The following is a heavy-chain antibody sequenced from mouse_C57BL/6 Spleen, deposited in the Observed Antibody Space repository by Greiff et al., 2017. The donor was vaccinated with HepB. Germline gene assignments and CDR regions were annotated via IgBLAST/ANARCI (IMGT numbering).Heavy chain of an antibody. CDR3: ARGGGYDYDGAWFAY. CDR2: IYTSDSET. V-gene: IGHV1-61*01. D-gene: IGHD2-4*01. Sequence: VQLQQPGAELVRPGSSVKLSCKASGYTFTSYWMDWVKQRPGQGLEWIGNIYTSDSETHYNQKFKDKATLTVDKSSSTAYMQLNSLPSEDSAVYCCARGGGYDYDGAWFAYWGQGTLVTVSA. J-gene: IGHJ3*01. CDR1: GYTFTSYW.